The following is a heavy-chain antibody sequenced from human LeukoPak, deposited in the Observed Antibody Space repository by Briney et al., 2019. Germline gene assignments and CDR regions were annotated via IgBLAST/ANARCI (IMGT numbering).Heavy chain of an antibody. J-gene: IGHJ4*02. D-gene: IGHD4-23*01. CDR3: ARDSSLTVAYFDC. V-gene: IGHV3-33*01. Sequence: GGSLRLSCAVSGFTLSNYGMHWVRQAPGKGLEWVAVTWYDGSNKDYVDSVKGRFTISRDNSKNTLYLQMNSLRAEDTAVYYCARDSSLTVAYFDCWGQGTLVTVSS. CDR2: TWYDGSNK. CDR1: GFTLSNYG.